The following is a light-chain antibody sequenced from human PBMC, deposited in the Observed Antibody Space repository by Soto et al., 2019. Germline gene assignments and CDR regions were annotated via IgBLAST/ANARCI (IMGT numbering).Light chain of an antibody. Sequence: QSVLTQPPSASGTPGPRVTISCSGSSSNIGSNYVYWYQQVPGTAPRLLMYRASQRPSGVPDRFSGSKSGTSASLAISGLRSEDEADYYCAAWDDTLNGLVFGGGTQLTVL. CDR1: SSNIGSNY. J-gene: IGLJ2*01. CDR3: AAWDDTLNGLV. V-gene: IGLV1-47*01. CDR2: RAS.